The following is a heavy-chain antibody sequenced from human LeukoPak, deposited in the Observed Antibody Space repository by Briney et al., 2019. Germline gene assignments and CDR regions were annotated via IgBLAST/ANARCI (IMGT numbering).Heavy chain of an antibody. V-gene: IGHV4-59*01. J-gene: IGHJ4*02. D-gene: IGHD6-19*01. CDR3: ARGKQWPDY. CDR2: IYYSGTT. Sequence: PPETLSLTCAVQRGSLSGSFWTWIRQPPGKGLEWIGFIYYSGTTKYNPSLKSRVTISVDTSKNQFSLKLSSVTAADTAVYYCARGKQWPDYWGQGTLVTVSS. CDR1: RGSLSGSF.